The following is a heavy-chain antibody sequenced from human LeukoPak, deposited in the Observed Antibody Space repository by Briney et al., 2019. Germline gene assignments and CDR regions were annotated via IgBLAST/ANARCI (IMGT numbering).Heavy chain of an antibody. CDR2: ISSSGSYI. CDR1: GFTFSTNT. J-gene: IGHJ4*02. V-gene: IGHV3-21*01. Sequence: GGSLRLSCAASGFTFSTNTMNWVRQAPGKGLEWVSSISSSGSYIYYADSVKGRFTISRDNAKNSLFLQMNSLRAEDTAVYYCARSFTSAGGLADYWGQGTLVTVSS. D-gene: IGHD6-13*01. CDR3: ARSFTSAGGLADY.